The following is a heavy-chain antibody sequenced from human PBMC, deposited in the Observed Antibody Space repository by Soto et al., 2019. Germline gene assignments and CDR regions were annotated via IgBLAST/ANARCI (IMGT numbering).Heavy chain of an antibody. CDR2: ISYDGSNK. CDR1: GFTFCSYA. J-gene: IGHJ4*02. V-gene: IGHV3-30-3*01. D-gene: IGHD2-15*01. Sequence: QVQLVESGGGVVQPGRSLRLSCAASGFTFCSYAMHWVRQAPGKGLEWVAVISYDGSNKYYADSVKGRFTISRDNSKNTLYLQMNSLRAEDTAVYYCARDGLYCSGGSCYSRDGGYFDYWGQGTLVTVSS. CDR3: ARDGLYCSGGSCYSRDGGYFDY.